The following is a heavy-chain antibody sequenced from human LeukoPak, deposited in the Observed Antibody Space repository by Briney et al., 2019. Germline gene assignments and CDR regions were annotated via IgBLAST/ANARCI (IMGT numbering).Heavy chain of an antibody. V-gene: IGHV1-2*04. CDR2: INPNSGGT. J-gene: IGHJ5*02. D-gene: IGHD6-13*01. CDR1: GYTFTGYY. CDR3: ARVGSSRWYNWFDP. Sequence: ASVKVSCKASGYTFTGYYMHWVRQAPGQGLEWMGWINPNSGGTNYAQKFQGWVTMTRDTSISTAYMELSRLRSDDTAVYYCARVGSSRWYNWFDPWGQGTLVTVSS.